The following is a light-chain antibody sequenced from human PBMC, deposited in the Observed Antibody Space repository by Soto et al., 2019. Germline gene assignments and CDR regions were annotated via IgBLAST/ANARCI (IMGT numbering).Light chain of an antibody. CDR3: QLYGISPH. CDR2: ASS. Sequence: EIVLTQSPGTLSLSPGGRSTLSCKSSQSRGSNFLPWYQHKPGQAPRLLIYASSNRATGIPDRFSGSASGTDFTLTINRLEPEDFAVYYCQLYGISPHFGHGTRLEIK. V-gene: IGKV3-20*01. J-gene: IGKJ5*01. CDR1: QSRGSNF.